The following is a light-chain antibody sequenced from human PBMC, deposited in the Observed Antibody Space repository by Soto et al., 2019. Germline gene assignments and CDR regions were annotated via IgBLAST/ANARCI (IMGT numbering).Light chain of an antibody. CDR1: SSNIGAGYD. V-gene: IGLV1-40*01. CDR2: GIS. CDR3: QSYDSSLSGYV. Sequence: SALTQPPSVSGAPGQRVTISCTGSSSNIGAGYDVHWYQQLPGTAPKLLIYGISNRPSGVPDRFSGSKSGTSASLAITGLQAEDEADYYCQSYDSSLSGYVFGTGTKVTVL. J-gene: IGLJ1*01.